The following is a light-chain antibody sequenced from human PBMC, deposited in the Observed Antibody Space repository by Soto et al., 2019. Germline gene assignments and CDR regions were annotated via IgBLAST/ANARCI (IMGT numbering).Light chain of an antibody. CDR3: QQYNEWPPIT. V-gene: IGKV3-15*01. Sequence: EILMTQSPATLSVSPGERATLSCRASQSVSTNLAWYQQKPGQAPRLLIYGASTRATGVPARFSGSGSGTEFTLTISSLQSEDFAVYYCQQYNEWPPITFGPGTKVDIK. J-gene: IGKJ3*01. CDR1: QSVSTN. CDR2: GAS.